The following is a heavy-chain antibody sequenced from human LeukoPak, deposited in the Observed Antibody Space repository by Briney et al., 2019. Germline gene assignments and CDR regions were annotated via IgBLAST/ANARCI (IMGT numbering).Heavy chain of an antibody. J-gene: IGHJ6*03. CDR1: GDSISSTAYY. D-gene: IGHD6-6*01. CDR3: ARGAPSIAAPTYYYYMDV. CDR2: IYTSGST. Sequence: PSETLSLTCVVSGDSISSTAYYWGWIRQPPGQGLEWIGNIYTSGSTNYNPSLKSRVTISVDTSKNQFSLKLSSVTAADTAVYYCARGAPSIAAPTYYYYMDVWGKGTTVTVSS. V-gene: IGHV4-61*05.